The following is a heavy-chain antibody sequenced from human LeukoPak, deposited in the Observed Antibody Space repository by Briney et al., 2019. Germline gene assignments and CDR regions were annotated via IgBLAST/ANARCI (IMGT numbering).Heavy chain of an antibody. CDR1: GLAFSAYK. Sequence: AGGSLRLSCAASGLAFSAYKMHWVRQAPRKGLVWVSRISTDGYTTDYADFVQGRFTASRDNTKNTWSLEMNSLRAEDTAEYYCVVGGSPGYWGQGTLVTVSS. CDR2: ISTDGYTT. CDR3: VVGGSPGY. D-gene: IGHD2-15*01. V-gene: IGHV3-74*01. J-gene: IGHJ4*02.